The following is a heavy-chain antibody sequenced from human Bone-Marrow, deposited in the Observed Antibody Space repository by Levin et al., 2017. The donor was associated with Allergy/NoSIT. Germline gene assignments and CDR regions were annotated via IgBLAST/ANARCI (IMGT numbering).Heavy chain of an antibody. Sequence: GGSLRLSCAASGFTFRTFGVNWVRQAPGKGLEWVSSISSGGHDIYYADSVKGRFTISRDNAKNSLYLQMDSLRPEDTAFYYCAKVPSSFGGSYYFHHWGRGTLVTVSS. CDR3: AKVPSSFGGSYYFHH. V-gene: IGHV3-21*04. CDR1: GFTFRTFG. D-gene: IGHD3-16*01. CDR2: ISSGGHDI. J-gene: IGHJ1*01.